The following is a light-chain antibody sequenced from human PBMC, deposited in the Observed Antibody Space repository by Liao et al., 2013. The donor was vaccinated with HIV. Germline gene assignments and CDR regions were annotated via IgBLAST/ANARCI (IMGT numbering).Light chain of an antibody. CDR3: QAWDSSADVV. V-gene: IGLV3-21*01. CDR2: YNS. Sequence: SYELTQPPSVSVAPGKTAEITCGGNKIGSKSVYWYQQKPGQAPVVVIYYNSDRPSGIPERFSGSISGNTATLTISGTQAMDEAAYFCQAWDSSADVVFGGGTKLTVL. J-gene: IGLJ2*01. CDR1: KIGSKS.